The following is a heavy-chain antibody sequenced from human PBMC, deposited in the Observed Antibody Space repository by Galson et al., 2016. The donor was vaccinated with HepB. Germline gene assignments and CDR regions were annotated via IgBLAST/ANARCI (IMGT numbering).Heavy chain of an antibody. CDR2: ISAYNGNT. Sequence: SVKVSCKASGYTFTSYGISWVRQAPGQGLEWMGWISAYNGNTNYAQKVQGRVTMTTDTSTSTAYMELRSLRSDDTAVYYCAREGKYKWNGGLYYYYYGMDVWGQGTTVTVSS. CDR1: GYTFTSYG. V-gene: IGHV1-18*01. J-gene: IGHJ6*02. CDR3: AREGKYKWNGGLYYYYYGMDV. D-gene: IGHD1-20*01.